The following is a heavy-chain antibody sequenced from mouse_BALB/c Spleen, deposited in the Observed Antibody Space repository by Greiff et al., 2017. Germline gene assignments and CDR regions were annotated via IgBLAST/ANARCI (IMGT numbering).Heavy chain of an antibody. J-gene: IGHJ4*01. CDR1: GYTFTSYW. CDR2: IDPSDSYT. CDR3: TRGESRDYAMDY. V-gene: IGHV1S127*01. Sequence: QVQLQQPGAELVKPGASVKMSCKASGYTFTSYWMHWVKQRPGQGLEWIGVIDPSDSYTSYNQKFKGKATLTVDTSSSTAYMQLSSLTSEDSAVYDCTRGESRDYAMDYWGQGTSVTVSS.